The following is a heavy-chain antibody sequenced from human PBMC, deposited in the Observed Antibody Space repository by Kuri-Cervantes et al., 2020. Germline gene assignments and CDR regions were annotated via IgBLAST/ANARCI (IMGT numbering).Heavy chain of an antibody. CDR2: INHSGST. CDR3: ARAPVVDIYRFDY. V-gene: IGHV4-39*07. CDR1: GGSISSGGYY. D-gene: IGHD2-15*01. J-gene: IGHJ4*02. Sequence: SETLSLTCTVSGGSISSGGYYWSWIRQPPGKGLEWIGEINHSGSTNYNPSLKSRVTISVDTSKNQFSLKLSSVTAADTAVYYCARAPVVDIYRFDYWGQGTLVTVSS.